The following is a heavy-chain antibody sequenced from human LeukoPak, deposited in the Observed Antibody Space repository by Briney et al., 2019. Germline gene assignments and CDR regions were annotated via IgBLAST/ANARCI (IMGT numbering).Heavy chain of an antibody. CDR3: AASGPYYYGSGTSVSYFDY. Sequence: PGGSLRLSCAASGFTFSSYAMSWVRQAPGKGLEWVSAISGSGGSTYYADSVKGRFTISRDNSKNTLYLQMNSLRAEDTAVYYCAASGPYYYGSGTSVSYFDYWGQGTLVTVSS. CDR2: ISGSGGST. CDR1: GFTFSSYA. V-gene: IGHV3-23*01. D-gene: IGHD3-10*01. J-gene: IGHJ4*02.